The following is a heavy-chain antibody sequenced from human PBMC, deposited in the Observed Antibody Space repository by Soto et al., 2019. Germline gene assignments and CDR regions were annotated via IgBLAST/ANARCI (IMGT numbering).Heavy chain of an antibody. CDR3: ARVNSGSYYRWFDP. V-gene: IGHV4-34*01. CDR2: INHSGST. Sequence: SETLSLTCTVSGGSISSYYWSWIRQPPGKGLEWIGEINHSGSTNYNPSLKSRVTISVDTSKNQFSLKLSSVTAADTAVYYCARVNSGSYYRWFDPWGQGTQVTVSS. J-gene: IGHJ5*02. CDR1: GGSISSYY. D-gene: IGHD1-26*01.